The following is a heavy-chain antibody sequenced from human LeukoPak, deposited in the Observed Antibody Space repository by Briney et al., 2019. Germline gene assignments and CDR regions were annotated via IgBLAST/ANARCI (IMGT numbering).Heavy chain of an antibody. CDR1: GYTFTGYY. CDR2: VDPEDGET. D-gene: IGHD2-2*02. J-gene: IGHJ4*02. Sequence: GASVKVSCKASGYTFTGYYMHWVRQAPGKGLEWMGLVDPEDGETIYAEKFQGRVTITADTSTDTAYMELSSLRSEDTAVCYCATRERVPAAITPIDYWGQGTLVTVSS. V-gene: IGHV1-69-2*01. CDR3: ATRERVPAAITPIDY.